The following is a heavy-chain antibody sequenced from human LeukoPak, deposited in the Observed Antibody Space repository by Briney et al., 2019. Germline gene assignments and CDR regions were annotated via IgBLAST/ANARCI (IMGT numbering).Heavy chain of an antibody. D-gene: IGHD1-14*01. Sequence: PGGSLRLSCAASGFTFSVYYMHWIRQAPGKGLEWVSYISSSGSYTHADSVKGRFTISRDNAKNSLYLQMNSLRAEDTALYYCARTTGSFGPVALWGQGTLVTVSS. V-gene: IGHV3-11*06. CDR1: GFTFSVYY. CDR2: ISSSGS. J-gene: IGHJ4*02. CDR3: ARTTGSFGPVAL.